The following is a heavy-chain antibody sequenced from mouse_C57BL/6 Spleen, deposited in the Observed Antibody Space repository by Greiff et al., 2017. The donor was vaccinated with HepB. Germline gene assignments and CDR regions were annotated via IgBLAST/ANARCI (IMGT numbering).Heavy chain of an antibody. J-gene: IGHJ3*01. Sequence: EVQRVESGEGLVKPGGSLKLSCAASGFTFSSYAMSWVRQTPEKRLEWVAYISSGGDYIYYADTVKGRFTISRDNARNTLYLQMSSLKSEDTAMYYCTREGGDYDGAWFAYWGQGTLVTVSA. D-gene: IGHD2-4*01. CDR1: GFTFSSYA. CDR2: ISSGGDYI. CDR3: TREGGDYDGAWFAY. V-gene: IGHV5-9-1*02.